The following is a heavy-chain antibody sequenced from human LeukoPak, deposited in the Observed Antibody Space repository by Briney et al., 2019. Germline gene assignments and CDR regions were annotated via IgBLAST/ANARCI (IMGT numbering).Heavy chain of an antibody. CDR1: GGSFSGYY. J-gene: IGHJ4*02. V-gene: IGHV3-23*01. Sequence: ETLSLTCAVYGGSFSGYYWSWIRQPPGKGLEWVSAISASGYSTYYADSVKGRFTISRDNSKKTLYLQMNSLRAEDTAIFYCAKDVYNWNFYFDYWGQGTLVTVSS. CDR2: ISASGYST. CDR3: AKDVYNWNFYFDY. D-gene: IGHD1-7*01.